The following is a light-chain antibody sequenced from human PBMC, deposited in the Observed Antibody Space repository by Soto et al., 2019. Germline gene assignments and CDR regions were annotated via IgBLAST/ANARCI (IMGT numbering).Light chain of an antibody. CDR2: ATS. V-gene: IGKV1-9*01. Sequence: DIQLTQSPSFLSASIGDKVTITCRASQGISNFLAWFQQKPGKPPNLLIYATSALQSGVPSRFSGSGFGTEFTLTISSLQPEDFATYYCQHLDSYPLTFGGGTKVEAK. CDR1: QGISNF. CDR3: QHLDSYPLT. J-gene: IGKJ4*01.